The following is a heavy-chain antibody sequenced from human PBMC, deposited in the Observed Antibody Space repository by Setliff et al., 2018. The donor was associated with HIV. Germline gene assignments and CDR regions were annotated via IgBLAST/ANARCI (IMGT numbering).Heavy chain of an antibody. J-gene: IGHJ4*02. D-gene: IGHD1-26*01. CDR1: GFTFSNAW. Sequence: LRLSCAAAGFTFSNAWMTWVRQAPGKGLEWVARIRNKMNGGTTYYAAPVEGRFTISRDDSKSTLSLQMSSLKTEDTAIYYCTTDLGSGRFSWNNNWGQGTRVTVSS. CDR3: TTDLGSGRFSWNNN. V-gene: IGHV3-15*01. CDR2: IRNKMNGGTT.